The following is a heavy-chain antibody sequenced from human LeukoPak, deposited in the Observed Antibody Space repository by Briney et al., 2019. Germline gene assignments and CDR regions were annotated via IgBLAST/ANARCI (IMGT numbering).Heavy chain of an antibody. J-gene: IGHJ4*02. CDR1: GYSFTSYW. CDR3: ARLSAVPRGEFDY. Sequence: GESLKISCKGSGYSFTSYWIGWVRQMPGKGLEWMGIIYPGDSDTRYSPSFQGQVTISAGKSISTASLQRSSLKASDTAMYYCARLSAVPRGEFDYWGQGTLVTVSS. D-gene: IGHD3-16*01. CDR2: IYPGDSDT. V-gene: IGHV5-51*01.